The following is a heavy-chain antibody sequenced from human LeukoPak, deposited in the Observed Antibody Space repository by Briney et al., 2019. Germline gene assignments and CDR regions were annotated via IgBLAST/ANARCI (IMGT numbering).Heavy chain of an antibody. CDR2: ISGSGGNT. CDR1: GFTFSSYA. CDR3: AKERSSGWPFDY. V-gene: IGHV3-23*01. Sequence: GGSLRLSCAASGFTFSSYAMSWVRQAPGKGLEWVSSISGSGGNTYYADSVKGRFSISRDNSKNTLYLQMNSLRAEDTALYYCAKERSSGWPFDYWGQGTLVTVSS. D-gene: IGHD6-19*01. J-gene: IGHJ4*02.